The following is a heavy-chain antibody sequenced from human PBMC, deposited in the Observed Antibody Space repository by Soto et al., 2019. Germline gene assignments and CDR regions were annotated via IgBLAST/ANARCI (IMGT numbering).Heavy chain of an antibody. CDR1: GFTFSTYT. D-gene: IGHD3-10*01. J-gene: IGHJ3*02. Sequence: GGSLRLSCAASGFTFSTYTMNWVRQAPGKGLEWVSSISAGSRSIYYTDPLKGRSTVSRDNSKNSLYLQINSLKADDTAVHYRPRSTPGNPFDIWGQGTMVTVSS. CDR2: ISAGSRSI. CDR3: PRSTPGNPFDI. V-gene: IGHV3-21*03.